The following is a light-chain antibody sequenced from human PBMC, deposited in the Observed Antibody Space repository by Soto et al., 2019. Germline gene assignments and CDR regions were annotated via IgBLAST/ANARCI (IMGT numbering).Light chain of an antibody. CDR1: SSDVGGYNY. J-gene: IGLJ2*01. V-gene: IGLV2-14*01. Sequence: QSALTQPASVSESPGQSITISCTGTSSDVGGYNYVSWYQQHPGKAPKLMIYEVTNRPSGVSNRFSGSKSGNTASLTISGLQAEDEADYYCSSYTDSGTLVVFGGGTKLTVL. CDR3: SSYTDSGTLVV. CDR2: EVT.